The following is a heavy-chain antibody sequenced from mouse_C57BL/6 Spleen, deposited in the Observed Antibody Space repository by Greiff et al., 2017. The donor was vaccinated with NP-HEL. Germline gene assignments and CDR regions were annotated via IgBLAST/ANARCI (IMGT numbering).Heavy chain of an antibody. V-gene: IGHV1-15*01. D-gene: IGHD2-3*01. CDR1: GYTFTDYE. J-gene: IGHJ4*01. Sequence: VQLQQSGAELVRPGASVTLSCKASGYTFTDYEMHWVKQTPVHGLEWIGAIDPETGGTAYNQKFKGKAILTADKSSSTAYMELRSLTSEDSAVYYCTRKGYDPYYYAMDYWGQRTSVTVSS. CDR3: TRKGYDPYYYAMDY. CDR2: IDPETGGT.